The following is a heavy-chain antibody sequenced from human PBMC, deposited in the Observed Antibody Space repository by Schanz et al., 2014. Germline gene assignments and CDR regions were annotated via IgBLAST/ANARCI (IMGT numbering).Heavy chain of an antibody. CDR1: GYTFISYG. CDR3: ARDGGEVVRGVIEGVNHYYYGMDV. D-gene: IGHD3-10*01. Sequence: QVQLVQSGAEVKKPGASVKVSCKASGYTFISYGIKWVRQAPGQGLEWMGRIVPIAGITNYAQRFQGRVTITADKSSDTAYMELSSLRSEDTAVYYCARDGGEVVRGVIEGVNHYYYGMDVWGQGTTVTVSS. J-gene: IGHJ6*02. V-gene: IGHV1-69*04. CDR2: IVPIAGIT.